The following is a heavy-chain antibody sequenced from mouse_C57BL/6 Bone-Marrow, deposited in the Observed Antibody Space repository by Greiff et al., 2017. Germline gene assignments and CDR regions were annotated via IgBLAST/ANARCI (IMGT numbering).Heavy chain of an antibody. CDR3: ARFYDGYYDYFDY. CDR2: IYPSDSET. CDR1: GYTFTSYW. D-gene: IGHD2-3*01. V-gene: IGHV1-61*01. Sequence: QVQLQQPGAELVRPGSSVKLSCKASGYTFTSYWMDWVKQRPGQGLEWIGNIYPSDSETHYNQKFKDKATLTVDKSSSTAYMQLSGLTSEDSAVYYCARFYDGYYDYFDYWGQGTTLTVSS. J-gene: IGHJ2*01.